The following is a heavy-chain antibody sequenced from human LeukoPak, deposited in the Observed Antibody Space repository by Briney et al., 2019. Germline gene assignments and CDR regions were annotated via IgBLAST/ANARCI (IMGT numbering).Heavy chain of an antibody. D-gene: IGHD4-17*01. CDR3: AILNYGDSDRYFDY. V-gene: IGHV4-34*01. CDR2: IHHSGST. CDR1: GGSFSGYY. J-gene: IGHJ4*02. Sequence: SETLSLTCAVYGGSFSGYYWSWIRQPPGKGLEWIGEIHHSGSTNYNPSLKSRVTISVDTSKNRFSLKLSSVTAADTAVYYCAILNYGDSDRYFDYWGQGTLVTVSS.